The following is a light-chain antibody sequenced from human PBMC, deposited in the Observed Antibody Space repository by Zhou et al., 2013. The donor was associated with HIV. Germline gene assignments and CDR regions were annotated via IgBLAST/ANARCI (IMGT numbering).Light chain of an antibody. J-gene: IGKJ1*01. Sequence: ETVLTQSPATLSVSPGERATLSCRASQSVKSNLAWYQQKVGQAPRLLIYGASTRATGIPARFSGSGSATDFTLTISSLQSEDFAVYYCQQYNNWPGTFGQGTKVEIK. V-gene: IGKV3-15*01. CDR3: QQYNNWPGT. CDR2: GAS. CDR1: QSVKSN.